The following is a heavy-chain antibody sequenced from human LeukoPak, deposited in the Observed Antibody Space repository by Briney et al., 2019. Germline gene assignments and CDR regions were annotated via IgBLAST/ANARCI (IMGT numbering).Heavy chain of an antibody. CDR1: GYTFTSYG. Sequence: ASVKVSCKASGYTFTSYGISWVRQAPGQGLEWMGWISAYNGNTNYAQKFQGRVTMTRDTSISTAYMELSRLRSDDTAVYYCARTMVRGGLRGMDVWGQGTTVTASS. CDR2: ISAYNGNT. V-gene: IGHV1-18*01. D-gene: IGHD3-10*01. CDR3: ARTMVRGGLRGMDV. J-gene: IGHJ6*02.